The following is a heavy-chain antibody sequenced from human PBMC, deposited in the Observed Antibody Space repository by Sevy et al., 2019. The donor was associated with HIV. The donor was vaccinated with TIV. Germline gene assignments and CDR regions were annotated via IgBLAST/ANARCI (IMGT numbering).Heavy chain of an antibody. V-gene: IGHV3-33*01. CDR1: RFTFSSYG. J-gene: IGHJ4*02. CDR2: IWYDGTNK. D-gene: IGHD6-19*01. Sequence: EGSLRLSCAASRFTFSSYGMHWVRQAPGKGLEWVAVIWYDGTNKEYADSVKGRFTISRDNSKNTLYLQMSSLRADDTAVYYCARERLAVAGIGYYFDYWGQGTLVTVSS. CDR3: ARERLAVAGIGYYFDY.